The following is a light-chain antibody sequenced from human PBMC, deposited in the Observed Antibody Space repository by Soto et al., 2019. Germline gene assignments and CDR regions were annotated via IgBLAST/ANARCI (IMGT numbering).Light chain of an antibody. J-gene: IGKJ4*01. CDR2: WAS. Sequence: DIVMTQSPDSLAVSLGERATINCKSSQSVLYNSDNKNYLAWYQQKPAQPPKLLIYWASTRDSGVPDRFSGSGSGADFTLTISSLQAEDVAVYYCQQYYTTLSFGGGTKVEIK. CDR3: QQYYTTLS. V-gene: IGKV4-1*01. CDR1: QSVLYNSDNKNY.